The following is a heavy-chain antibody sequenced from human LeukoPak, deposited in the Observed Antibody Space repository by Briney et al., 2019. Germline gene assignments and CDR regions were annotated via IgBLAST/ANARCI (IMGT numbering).Heavy chain of an antibody. Sequence: SETLSLTCTVSGGSVSDYYWSWIRQSPGKGLEWIGEINHSGSTNYNPSLKSRVTISVDTSKNQFSLKLSSVTAADTAVYYCARLYYMDVWGKGTTVTISS. V-gene: IGHV4-34*01. CDR3: ARLYYMDV. CDR2: INHSGST. CDR1: GGSVSDYY. J-gene: IGHJ6*03.